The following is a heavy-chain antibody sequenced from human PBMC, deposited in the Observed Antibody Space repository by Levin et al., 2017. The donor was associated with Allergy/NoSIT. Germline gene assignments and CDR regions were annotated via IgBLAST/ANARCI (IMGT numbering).Heavy chain of an antibody. V-gene: IGHV3-48*03. CDR2: IDEGGDTL. Sequence: PGGSLRLSCEASGFAFSTYEMTWVRQAPGKGLEWVSYIDEGGDTLYYADSVKGRFTISRDSAKNSLFLQMSSLRAEDTAIYYCASGPISNYWGQGTLVTVSS. CDR1: GFAFSTYE. CDR3: ASGPISNY. D-gene: IGHD5-24*01. J-gene: IGHJ4*02.